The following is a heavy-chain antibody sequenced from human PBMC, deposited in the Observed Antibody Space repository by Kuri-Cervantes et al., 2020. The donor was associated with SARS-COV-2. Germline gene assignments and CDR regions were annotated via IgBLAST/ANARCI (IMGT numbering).Heavy chain of an antibody. Sequence: GSLRLSCTVSGGSISSHYWSWIRQPPGKGLEWIGSIYYSGSTYYNPSLKSRVTISVDTSKNQFSLKLSSVTAADTAVYYCARGGIAVAGVDYWGQGTLVTVSS. CDR1: GGSISSHY. D-gene: IGHD6-19*01. CDR2: IYYSGST. J-gene: IGHJ4*02. CDR3: ARGGIAVAGVDY. V-gene: IGHV4-59*05.